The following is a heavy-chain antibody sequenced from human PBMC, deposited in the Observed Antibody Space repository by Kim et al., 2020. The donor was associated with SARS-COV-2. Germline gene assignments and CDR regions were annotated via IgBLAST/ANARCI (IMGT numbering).Heavy chain of an antibody. CDR1: GLTFGDFG. D-gene: IGHD3-3*01. Sequence: GGSLRLSCAASGLTFGDFGMHWVRQAPGKGLEGVAVIWFDGTNDCYADSVKGRFTISRDDSINTLYLQMNSLRAEDTALYFCATEKSGYAFDYWGQGTLV. CDR2: IWFDGTND. V-gene: IGHV3-33*01. CDR3: ATEKSGYAFDY. J-gene: IGHJ4*02.